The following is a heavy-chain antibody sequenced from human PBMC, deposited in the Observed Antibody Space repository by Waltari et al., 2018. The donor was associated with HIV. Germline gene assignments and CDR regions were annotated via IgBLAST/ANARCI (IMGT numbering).Heavy chain of an antibody. CDR2: IIPILAII. V-gene: IGHV1-69*01. J-gene: IGHJ5*02. CDR1: GGSFSNYG. Sequence: QVQLVQSGAEVKKPGSSVKVSCKASGGSFSNYGITWVRQAPGQGLEWMGGIIPILAIINYAQKFQGRVTITADESMSTAYMELRSLRYEDTAIYYCAKDSVGDYNYREGWFDPWGQGTLVTVSS. D-gene: IGHD3-10*01. CDR3: AKDSVGDYNYREGWFDP.